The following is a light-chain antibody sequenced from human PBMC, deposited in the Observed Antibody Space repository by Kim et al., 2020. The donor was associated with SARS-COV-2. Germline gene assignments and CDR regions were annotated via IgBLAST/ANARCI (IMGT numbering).Light chain of an antibody. CDR3: EQVYSTLWS. CDR2: ATS. J-gene: IGKJ1*01. CDR1: QFISSH. V-gene: IGKV1-39*01. Sequence: DIQMTQSPSSLSASVGDRVTISCRASQFISSHLNWYQQKPGKAPKLLIYATSSLASGVPSRFSGSGSGADFTLTISSLQPEDFAIYYCEQVYSTLWSFGQGTKVDIK.